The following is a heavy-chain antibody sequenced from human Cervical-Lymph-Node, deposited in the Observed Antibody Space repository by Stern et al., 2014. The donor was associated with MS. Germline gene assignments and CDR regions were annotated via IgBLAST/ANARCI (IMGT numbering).Heavy chain of an antibody. CDR2: ISAYNGNT. D-gene: IGHD2-15*01. CDR1: GYTFTSYG. J-gene: IGHJ3*02. CDR3: ARGLLGSENAFDI. V-gene: IGHV1-18*01. Sequence: QVQLGKSGAEVKKPGASGKVSCKASGYTFTSYGIRWARQAPGQGHEGTGWISAYNGNTNYAQTLQGRVTMTTDTSTSTAYMELRSLRSDDTAVYYCARGLLGSENAFDIWGQGTMVTVSS.